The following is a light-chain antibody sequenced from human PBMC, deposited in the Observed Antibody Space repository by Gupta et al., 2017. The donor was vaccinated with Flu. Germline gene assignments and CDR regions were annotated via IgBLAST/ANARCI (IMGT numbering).Light chain of an antibody. CDR3: SASDDSMNGQEV. CDR1: SSNIGSNA. V-gene: IGLV1-44*01. Sequence: QSVLAQPPSASGTTGQTVTIPCSGSSSNIGSNAVNWYQQVPGTSPKLLIVGRNQRPSGVPDRFACSKSCTYASPEIRGLQSEDEADDYWSASDDSMNGQEVFGTGTKLTVL. J-gene: IGLJ1*01. CDR2: GRN.